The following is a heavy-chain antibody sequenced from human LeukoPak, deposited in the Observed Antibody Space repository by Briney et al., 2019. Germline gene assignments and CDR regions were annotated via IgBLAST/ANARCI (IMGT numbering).Heavy chain of an antibody. CDR2: IHWNGDST. Sequence: AGGSLRLSCAASGFTFDDYGMSWVRQAAGKGLEWVSGIHWNGDSTGYADSVKGRFIICRDNAKNSLYLQMNSRRAEDTALYYCARGLRFLEWSFIDYWGQGTLVTVSS. CDR3: ARGLRFLEWSFIDY. CDR1: GFTFDDYG. J-gene: IGHJ4*02. D-gene: IGHD3-3*01. V-gene: IGHV3-20*04.